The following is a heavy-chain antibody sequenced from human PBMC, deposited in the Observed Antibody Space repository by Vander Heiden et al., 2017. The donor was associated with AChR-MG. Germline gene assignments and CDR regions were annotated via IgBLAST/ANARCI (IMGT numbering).Heavy chain of an antibody. V-gene: IGHV3-48*02. D-gene: IGHD2-2*01. CDR3: ARDPPAADCMDV. Sequence: EVQLVESGGGLVQPGASLRLSCAAPGFSFGSYSMDWVRQAPGKVLEWVSYIGSSSSTIYYAGSVKGRFTISRDNAKNSLYLQMNSLRDEGTAVYYCARDPPAADCMDVWGQGTTVTVSS. J-gene: IGHJ6*02. CDR2: IGSSSSTI. CDR1: GFSFGSYS.